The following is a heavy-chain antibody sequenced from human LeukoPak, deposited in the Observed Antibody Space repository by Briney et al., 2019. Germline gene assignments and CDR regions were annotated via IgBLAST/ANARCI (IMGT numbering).Heavy chain of an antibody. J-gene: IGHJ5*02. CDR3: ARRDSSSPVWFDP. Sequence: PSVKVSCKASGYTFTSYYMHWVRQAPGQGLEWMGIINPSGGSTSYAQKFQGRVTMTRDMSTSTVYMELSSLRSEDTAVYYCARRDSSSPVWFDPWGQGTLVTVSS. CDR2: INPSGGST. D-gene: IGHD6-6*01. V-gene: IGHV1-46*01. CDR1: GYTFTSYY.